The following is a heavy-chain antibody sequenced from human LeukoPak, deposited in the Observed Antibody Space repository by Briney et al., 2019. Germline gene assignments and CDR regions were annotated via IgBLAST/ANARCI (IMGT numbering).Heavy chain of an antibody. Sequence: GGSLRLSCAASGFTLSSYAMSWVRQAPGKGLEWVSAISGSGGFTYYADSVKGRFTISRDNSKNTLYLHMNSLRAEDTAVYYCANGHCSGGSCYSGYFDFWGQGTLVTVSS. J-gene: IGHJ4*02. CDR3: ANGHCSGGSCYSGYFDF. CDR1: GFTLSSYA. V-gene: IGHV3-23*01. CDR2: ISGSGGFT. D-gene: IGHD2-15*01.